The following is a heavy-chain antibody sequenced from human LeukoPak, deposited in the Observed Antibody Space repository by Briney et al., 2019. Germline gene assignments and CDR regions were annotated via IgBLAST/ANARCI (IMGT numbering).Heavy chain of an antibody. V-gene: IGHV5-51*01. CDR2: IYPGDSDT. J-gene: IGHJ6*02. CDR1: GYSFTSYW. Sequence: GESLKISCKGSGYSFTSYWIGWVRQMPGKGLEWMGIIYPGDSDTRYSPSFHGRVTISADRSISTAYLQWSSLKASDTAIYYCASGDYYYYYGMDVWGQGTTVTVSS. CDR3: ASGDYYYYYGMDV. D-gene: IGHD4-17*01.